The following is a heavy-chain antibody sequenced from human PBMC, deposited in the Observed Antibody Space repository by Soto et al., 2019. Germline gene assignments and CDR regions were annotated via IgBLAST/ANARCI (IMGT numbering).Heavy chain of an antibody. CDR1: GGTFGSYA. J-gene: IGHJ6*02. V-gene: IGHV1-69*13. CDR2: IIPIPGTA. CDR3: ARSQGSSTSLEIYYYYYYGMDV. D-gene: IGHD2-2*01. Sequence: SVKVSCKASGGTFGSYAISWVRQAPGQGLGWMGGIIPIPGTANYAQKFQGRVTIAADESTSTAYMELSSLRSEDTAVYYCARSQGSSTSLEIYYYYYYGMDVWGQGTTVTVSS.